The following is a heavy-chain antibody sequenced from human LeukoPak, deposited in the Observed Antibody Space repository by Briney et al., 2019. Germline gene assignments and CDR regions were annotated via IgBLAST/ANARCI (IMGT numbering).Heavy chain of an antibody. J-gene: IGHJ6*02. Sequence: GGSLRLSCAASGFTFSSYWMSWVRQAPGKGLEWVANIKQDGSEKYYVDSVKGRFTISRDNAKNSLYLQMNSLRAEDTAVYCCARDTIERGYCSGGSCPNVYYYYYGMDVWGQGTTVTVSS. D-gene: IGHD2-15*01. CDR2: IKQDGSEK. CDR3: ARDTIERGYCSGGSCPNVYYYYYGMDV. CDR1: GFTFSSYW. V-gene: IGHV3-7*01.